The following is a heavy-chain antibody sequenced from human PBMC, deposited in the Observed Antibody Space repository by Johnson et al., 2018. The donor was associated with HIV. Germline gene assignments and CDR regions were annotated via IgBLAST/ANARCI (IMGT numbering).Heavy chain of an antibody. V-gene: IGHV3-53*01. CDR1: GFTVSSNY. Sequence: GGLIQPGGSLRLSCAASGFTVSSNYMSWVRQAPGKGLEWVSVMYTGGTTYYADSVKGRFTISRDNSKNTLYLQMNSLRAEDTAVYYCARDGESQQLPLGDAFDVWGQGTMVTVSS. CDR3: ARDGESQQLPLGDAFDV. J-gene: IGHJ3*01. D-gene: IGHD6-13*01. CDR2: MYTGGTT.